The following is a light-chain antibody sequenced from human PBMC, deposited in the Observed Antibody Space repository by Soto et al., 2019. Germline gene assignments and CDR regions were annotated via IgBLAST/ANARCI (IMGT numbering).Light chain of an antibody. V-gene: IGKV3-15*01. CDR1: QGVTTN. J-gene: IGKJ5*01. CDR2: DVS. CDR3: QQYNNWPFS. Sequence: EIVMTQSPDTLSVSPGERATLTCSAGQGVTTNFAWYQQKSGQSPRLLIYDVSIRATGVPARFSATGSETDFTLTISGLQSGDSAVYFCQQYNNWPFSFGQGTRLEIK.